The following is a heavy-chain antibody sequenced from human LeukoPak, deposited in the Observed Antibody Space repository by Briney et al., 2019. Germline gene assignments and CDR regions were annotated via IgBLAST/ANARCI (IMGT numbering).Heavy chain of an antibody. V-gene: IGHV1-2*02. CDR3: ARDGIAAAVTYYFDY. CDR2: INPNSGGT. J-gene: IGHJ4*02. CDR1: VYTFTGYY. Sequence: ASVTVPCKPSVYTFTGYYMHWVRQAPGQGLEWMGWINPNSGGTNYAQKFQGRVTMTRDTSISTAYMELSRLRSDDTAVYYCARDGIAAAVTYYFDYWGQGTLVTVSS. D-gene: IGHD6-13*01.